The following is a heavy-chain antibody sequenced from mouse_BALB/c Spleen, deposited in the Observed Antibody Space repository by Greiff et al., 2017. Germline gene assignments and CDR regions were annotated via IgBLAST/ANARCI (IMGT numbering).Heavy chain of an antibody. CDR3: ARPYGYAY. D-gene: IGHD2-2*01. CDR1: GYTFTSYW. CDR2: INPSNGRT. Sequence: VQLQQPGAELVKPGASVKLSCKASGYTFTSYWMHWVKQRPGQGLEWIGEINPSNGRTNYNEKFKSKATLTVDKSSSTAYMQLSSLTSEDSAVYYCARPYGYAYWGQGTLVTVSA. V-gene: IGHV1S81*02. J-gene: IGHJ3*01.